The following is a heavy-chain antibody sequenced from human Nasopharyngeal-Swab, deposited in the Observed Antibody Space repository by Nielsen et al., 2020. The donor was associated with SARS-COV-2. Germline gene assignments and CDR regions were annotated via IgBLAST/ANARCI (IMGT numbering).Heavy chain of an antibody. Sequence: SVKVSCKASGGSFSTNGISWVRQAPGQGLEWMGGIIPIFGTTNYAQKFQGRVTITADESTSTVYMELSSLRSEDTAIYYCARGTVDIVSTVRPYTYWGQGTLVTVSS. V-gene: IGHV1-69*13. CDR1: GGSFSTNG. CDR3: ARGTVDIVSTVRPYTY. J-gene: IGHJ4*02. D-gene: IGHD5/OR15-5a*01. CDR2: IIPIFGTT.